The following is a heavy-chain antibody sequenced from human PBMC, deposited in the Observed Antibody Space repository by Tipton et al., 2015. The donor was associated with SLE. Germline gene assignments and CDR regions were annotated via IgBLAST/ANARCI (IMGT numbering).Heavy chain of an antibody. CDR2: LYLGGTTA. V-gene: IGHV3-23*03. CDR3: ARGWDAFDT. CDR1: GFDFSRNA. J-gene: IGHJ3*02. D-gene: IGHD1-26*01. Sequence: SLRLSCAASGFDFSRNAMTWVRQAPGKGLEWVSVLYLGGTTAYYADSVRGRFTVSRDVSKSSLYLQMNSLRAEDTAVYYCARGWDAFDTWGQGTTVTVSP.